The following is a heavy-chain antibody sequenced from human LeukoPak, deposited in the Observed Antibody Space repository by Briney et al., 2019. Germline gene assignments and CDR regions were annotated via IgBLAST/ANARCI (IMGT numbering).Heavy chain of an antibody. V-gene: IGHV1-18*01. CDR2: ISAYNGNT. CDR1: GYTFSIYG. D-gene: IGHD4-23*01. CDR3: ARQGYSGHSQGAADY. Sequence: ASVKVSCKASGYTFSIYGFSWVRQAPGQGLEWMGWISAYNGNTNYAQMFQGRVTMTTDTSTSTAHMELRSLRSDDTAVYYCARQGYSGHSQGAADYWGQGTLVTVSS. J-gene: IGHJ4*02.